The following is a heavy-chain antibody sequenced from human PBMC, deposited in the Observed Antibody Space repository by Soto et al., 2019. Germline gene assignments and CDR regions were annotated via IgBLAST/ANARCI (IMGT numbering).Heavy chain of an antibody. D-gene: IGHD2-15*01. Sequence: EVQLVESGGGLVQPGGSLRLSCAASGFTFSSYSMNWVRQAPGKGLEWVSYISSSSSTIYYADSVKGRFTISRDNAKNSLYLQTNSLIAEDTAVYYCARDRLQDIVVVVAASDAFDIWGQGTMVTVSS. CDR3: ARDRLQDIVVVVAASDAFDI. CDR2: ISSSSSTI. J-gene: IGHJ3*02. V-gene: IGHV3-48*01. CDR1: GFTFSSYS.